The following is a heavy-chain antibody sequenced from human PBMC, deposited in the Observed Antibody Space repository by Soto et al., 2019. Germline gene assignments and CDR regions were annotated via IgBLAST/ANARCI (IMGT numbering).Heavy chain of an antibody. CDR2: INPNSGGT. D-gene: IGHD6-6*01. CDR1: GYTFTGYY. CDR3: ARSISGGYYYGMDV. Sequence: GASVKVSCKASGYTFTGYYMHWVRQAPGQGLEWMGWINPNSGGTNYAQKFQGRVTMTRGTSITTAYMELSRLRSDDTAVYYCARSISGGYYYGMDVWGQGTTVTVSS. J-gene: IGHJ6*02. V-gene: IGHV1-2*02.